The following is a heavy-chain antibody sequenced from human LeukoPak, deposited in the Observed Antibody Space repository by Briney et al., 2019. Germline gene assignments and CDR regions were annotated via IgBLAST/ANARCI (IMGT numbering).Heavy chain of an antibody. Sequence: SVKVSCKASGGTFSSYAISWVRQALGQGLEWMGRIIPIFGTANCAQKFQGRVTITTDESTSTAYMELSSLRSEDTAVYYCAREYCYDSNGYYYVIDYWGQGTLVTVSS. J-gene: IGHJ4*02. CDR1: GGTFSSYA. V-gene: IGHV1-69*05. CDR3: AREYCYDSNGYYYVIDY. CDR2: IIPIFGTA. D-gene: IGHD3-22*01.